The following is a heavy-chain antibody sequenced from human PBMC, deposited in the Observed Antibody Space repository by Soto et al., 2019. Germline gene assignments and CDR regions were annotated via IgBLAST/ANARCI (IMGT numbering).Heavy chain of an antibody. Sequence: EVQLVESGGGLVKPGGSLRLSCAASGFTFSSYSMNWVRQAPGKGLEWVSSISSSSSYIYYADSVKGRFTISRDNAKNSLYLQMNSLRAEDTAVYYCAREIAPYGSVSYDNWFDPWGQGTLVTVSS. V-gene: IGHV3-21*01. CDR3: AREIAPYGSVSYDNWFDP. J-gene: IGHJ5*02. CDR2: ISSSSSYI. D-gene: IGHD3-10*01. CDR1: GFTFSSYS.